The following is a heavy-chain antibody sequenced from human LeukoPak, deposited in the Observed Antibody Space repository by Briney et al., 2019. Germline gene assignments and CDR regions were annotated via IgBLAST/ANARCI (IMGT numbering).Heavy chain of an antibody. CDR3: ARGGRPYYYDSTKPSFDP. CDR1: GGTFSSYA. CDR2: IIPILGIA. V-gene: IGHV1-69*04. Sequence: GSSVRVSCKASGGTFSSYAISWVRHAPGQGLEWMGRIIPILGIANYAQKFQGRVTITADKSTSTAYMELSSLRSEDTAVYYCARGGRPYYYDSTKPSFDPWGQGTLVTVSS. J-gene: IGHJ5*02. D-gene: IGHD3-22*01.